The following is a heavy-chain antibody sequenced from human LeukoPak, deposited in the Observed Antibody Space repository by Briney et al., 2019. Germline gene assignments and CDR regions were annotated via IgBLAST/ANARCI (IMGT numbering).Heavy chain of an antibody. Sequence: SETLSLTCTVSGGSMSSYYWSWIRQPPGKGVEWIGYIYYSGSTNYNHSLKSRVTISVDTSKNQFSLKLSSVTAADTAVYYCARRGGSGSYDYWGQGTLVTVS. D-gene: IGHD3-10*01. V-gene: IGHV4-59*01. CDR1: GGSMSSYY. J-gene: IGHJ4*02. CDR3: ARRGGSGSYDY. CDR2: IYYSGST.